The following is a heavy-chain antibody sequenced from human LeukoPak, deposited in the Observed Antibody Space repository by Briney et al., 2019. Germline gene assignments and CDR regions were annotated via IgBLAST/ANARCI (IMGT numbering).Heavy chain of an antibody. CDR1: GGSISSYY. CDR3: ARDSYYDSSGYYYPDAFDI. V-gene: IGHV4-59*01. J-gene: IGHJ3*02. D-gene: IGHD3-22*01. Sequence: SETLSLTCTVSGGSISSYYWSWIRQPAGKGLEWIGYIYYSGSTNYNPSLKSRVTISVDTSKNQFSLKLSSVTAADTAVYYCARDSYYDSSGYYYPDAFDIWGQGTMVTVSS. CDR2: IYYSGST.